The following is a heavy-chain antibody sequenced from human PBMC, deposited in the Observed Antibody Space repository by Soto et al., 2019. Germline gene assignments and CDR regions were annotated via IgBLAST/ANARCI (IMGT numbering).Heavy chain of an antibody. Sequence: QVQLVESGGGVVQPGRSLSLSCAASGFTFSSYGIHWVRQAPGKGLEWVAVIWSDGSNKYYADSVKGRFTISRDNTKNTRYLQMNSLRAEDTAVYYCASEVLVRGIKYHAMDVWGQGTTVTVSS. CDR1: GFTFSSYG. V-gene: IGHV3-33*01. J-gene: IGHJ6*02. CDR3: ASEVLVRGIKYHAMDV. D-gene: IGHD3-10*01. CDR2: IWSDGSNK.